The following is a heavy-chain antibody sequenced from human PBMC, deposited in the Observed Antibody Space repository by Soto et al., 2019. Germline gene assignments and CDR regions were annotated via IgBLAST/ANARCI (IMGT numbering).Heavy chain of an antibody. V-gene: IGHV3-15*01. D-gene: IGHD4-17*01. CDR2: IKSKTDGGTT. CDR3: TTTLDYGDNVHFDY. Sequence: VGSLGLSCAVSGFTFSNAWMSWVRQAPGKGLEWVGRIKSKTDGGTTDYAAPVKGRFTISRDDSKNTLYLQMNSLKTEDTAVYYCTTTLDYGDNVHFDYWGQGTLVTVSS. J-gene: IGHJ4*02. CDR1: GFTFSNAW.